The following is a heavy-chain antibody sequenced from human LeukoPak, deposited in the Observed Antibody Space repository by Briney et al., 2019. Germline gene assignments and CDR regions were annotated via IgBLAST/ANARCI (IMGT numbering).Heavy chain of an antibody. V-gene: IGHV4-4*02. CDR3: ARVSSGATTVDY. Sequence: PSETLSLTCAVSGGSISSSNWWSWVRQPPGKGLEWIGEIYHSGSTNYNPPLKSRVTISVDKSKNQFSLKLSSVTAADTAVYYCARVSSGATTVDYWGQGTLVTVSS. J-gene: IGHJ4*02. CDR1: GGSISSSNW. D-gene: IGHD1-26*01. CDR2: IYHSGST.